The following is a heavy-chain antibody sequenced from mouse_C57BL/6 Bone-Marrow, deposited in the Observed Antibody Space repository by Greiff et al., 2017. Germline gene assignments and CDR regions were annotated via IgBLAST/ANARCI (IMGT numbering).Heavy chain of an antibody. V-gene: IGHV1-69*01. CDR3: AKREQGGAWFAD. J-gene: IGHJ3*01. Sequence: QVQVQQPGADLVMPGASLKLSCKASGYTFTSYWMHWVQQTPGQGLEWIGEIDPSDSYTNYNQKFKGKFTFTVDKSSSTAYMQLSSLTSEDSAVYYCAKREQGGAWFADWGKGTLVTVSA. CDR2: IDPSDSYT. CDR1: GYTFTSYW.